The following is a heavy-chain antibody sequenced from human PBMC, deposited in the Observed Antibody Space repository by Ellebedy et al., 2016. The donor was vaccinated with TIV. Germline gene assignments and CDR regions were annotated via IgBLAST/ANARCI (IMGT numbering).Heavy chain of an antibody. CDR1: GFTFSDYW. CDR3: TVVAGDY. V-gene: IGHV3-7*01. CDR2: IKQDGSEK. D-gene: IGHD2-15*01. Sequence: GGSLRLXCEGSGFTFSDYWMSWVRQAPGKGLEWVANIKQDGSEKNYGDSVKGRFTISRDNAKNSVYLHMKSLRAEDTAVYYCTVVAGDYWGQGTLVTVSS. J-gene: IGHJ4*02.